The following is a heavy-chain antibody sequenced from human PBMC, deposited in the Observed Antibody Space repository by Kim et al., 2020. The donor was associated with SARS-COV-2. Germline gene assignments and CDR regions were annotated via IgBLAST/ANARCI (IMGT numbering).Heavy chain of an antibody. CDR1: GYTFTAYY. CDR3: ATGSHMGNSKETRRPFGH. V-gene: IGHV1-2*02. CDR2: INPESADT. Sequence: ASVKVSCKTSGYTFTAYYLHWVRQAPGQGLEWMGWINPESADTSYEQNFQGRVTMTRVTSITTAYMDLSGLTSDDTAVYYCATGSHMGNSKETRRPFGHWGQGTLVTVSS. D-gene: IGHD1-26*01. J-gene: IGHJ4*02.